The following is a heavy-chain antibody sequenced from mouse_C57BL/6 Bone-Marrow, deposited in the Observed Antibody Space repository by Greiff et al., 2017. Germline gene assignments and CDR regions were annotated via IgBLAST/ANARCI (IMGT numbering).Heavy chain of an antibody. J-gene: IGHJ2*01. CDR3: TNITSEY. D-gene: IGHD1-1*01. CDR1: GYTFTDYE. V-gene: IGHV1-15*01. Sequence: LVESGAELVRPGASVTLSCKASGYTFTDYEMNWVKQTPVHGLEWIGAIDPETGGTAYNQKFKGKAILTADKSSSTAYMELRSLTSEDSAVYYCTNITSEYWGQGTTLTVSS. CDR2: IDPETGGT.